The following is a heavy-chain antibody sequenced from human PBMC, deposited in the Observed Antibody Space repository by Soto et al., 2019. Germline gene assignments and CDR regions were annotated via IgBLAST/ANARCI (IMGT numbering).Heavy chain of an antibody. V-gene: IGHV3-30-3*01. CDR1: GFTFSSYA. CDR2: ISYDGSNK. J-gene: IGHJ3*02. CDR3: ARGYYYDSSGYYLSDAFDI. D-gene: IGHD3-22*01. Sequence: GGSLRLSCAASGFTFSSYAMHWVRQAPGKGLEWVAVISYDGSNKYYADSVKGRFTISRDNSKNTLYLQMNSLRAEDTAVYYCARGYYYDSSGYYLSDAFDIWGQGTMVTVSS.